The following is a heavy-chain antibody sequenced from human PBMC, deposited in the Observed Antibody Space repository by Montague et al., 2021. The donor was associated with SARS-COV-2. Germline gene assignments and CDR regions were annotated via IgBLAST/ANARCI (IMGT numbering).Heavy chain of an antibody. CDR2: VNHSYST. CDR1: GGSFSGFY. V-gene: IGHV4-34*01. Sequence: SETLSLTCAASGGSFSGFYWSWICQSPGPGLGLIGDVNHSYSTNYNPSLTGRVTISVDMSKNQFSLRLRSVTAADTAVYYCARGRCLHHESSGGLYYMDVWGEGTTVTVSS. D-gene: IGHD3-22*01. J-gene: IGHJ6*03. CDR3: ARGRCLHHESSGGLYYMDV.